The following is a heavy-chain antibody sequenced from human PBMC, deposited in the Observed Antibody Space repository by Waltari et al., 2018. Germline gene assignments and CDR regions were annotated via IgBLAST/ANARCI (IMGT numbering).Heavy chain of an antibody. J-gene: IGHJ4*02. CDR1: GYSITSAYW. CDR3: AGHEWGLPGF. Sequence: QVQLQESGPGLVKPSETLSLTCGVSGYSITSAYWWAWFRQPPGKGLEWIASIHYTGDTKYSPSLTSRVTISADKSKNEVSRRLISVTAADTAVYYCAGHEWGLPGFWDQGTLVTVSS. V-gene: IGHV4-38-2*01. D-gene: IGHD1-26*01. CDR2: IHYTGDT.